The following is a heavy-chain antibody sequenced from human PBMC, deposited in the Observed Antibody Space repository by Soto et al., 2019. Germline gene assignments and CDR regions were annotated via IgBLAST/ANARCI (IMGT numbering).Heavy chain of an antibody. Sequence: PSETLSLTCTVSGGSISSGGYYWSWIRQHPGKGLEWIGYIYYSGSTYYNPSLKSRVTISVDTSKNQFSLKLSSVTAADTAVYYCARDISDILTAGYYYYGMDVWGQGTTVTVSS. CDR3: ARDISDILTAGYYYYGMDV. J-gene: IGHJ6*02. CDR1: GGSISSGGYY. D-gene: IGHD3-9*01. CDR2: IYYSGST. V-gene: IGHV4-31*03.